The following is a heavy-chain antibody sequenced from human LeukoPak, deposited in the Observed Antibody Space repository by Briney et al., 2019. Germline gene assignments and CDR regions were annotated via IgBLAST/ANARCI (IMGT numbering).Heavy chain of an antibody. CDR3: AKARGGGSSWYYFDY. V-gene: IGHV3-23*01. CDR1: GFTFIHCA. J-gene: IGHJ4*02. CDR2: ISDSWGST. Sequence: GASLRLSCAACGFTFIHCAMSWVRQPPAKELEWVSAISDSWGSTYYPDFVSGRFTIARDNNNNSLYLQRTSLGAEDTALYYGAKARGGGSSWYYFDYWGQGTLVTVSS. D-gene: IGHD6-13*01.